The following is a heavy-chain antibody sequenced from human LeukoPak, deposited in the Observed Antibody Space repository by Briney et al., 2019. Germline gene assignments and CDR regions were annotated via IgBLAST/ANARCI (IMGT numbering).Heavy chain of an antibody. CDR3: ARVNWNDVGSFDY. CDR2: ISYDGSNK. Sequence: GGSLRLSCVASGFTVSSNHMNWVRQAPGKGLEWVAVISYDGSNKYYADSVKGRFTISRDNSKNTLYLQMNSLRAEDTAVYYCARVNWNDVGSFDYWGQGTLVTVSS. J-gene: IGHJ4*02. V-gene: IGHV3-30*03. D-gene: IGHD1-20*01. CDR1: GFTVSSNH.